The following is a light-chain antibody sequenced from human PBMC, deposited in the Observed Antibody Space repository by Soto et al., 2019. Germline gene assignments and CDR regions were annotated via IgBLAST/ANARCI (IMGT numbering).Light chain of an antibody. J-gene: IGLJ2*01. CDR1: SNDVGGYNY. CDR3: SSYTSSSTVV. V-gene: IGLV2-14*01. Sequence: QSALTQPASVSGSPGQSIAISCTGTSNDVGGYNYVSWYQQHSGKAPKLMIYDVSARPSGVSNRFSGSKSDNTASLTISGLQAEDEADYYCSSYTSSSTVVFGGGTKLTVL. CDR2: DVS.